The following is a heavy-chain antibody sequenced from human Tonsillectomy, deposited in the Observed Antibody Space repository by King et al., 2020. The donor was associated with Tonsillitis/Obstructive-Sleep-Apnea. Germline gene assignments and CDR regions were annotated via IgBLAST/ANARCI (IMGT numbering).Heavy chain of an antibody. CDR1: GFPLRNSA. CDR2: ITNNGAIT. V-gene: IGHV3-23*04. D-gene: IGHD1-26*01. Sequence: VQLVESGGGLVQPGGSLRLSCAVSGFPLRNSAMNWVRQAPGKGLEWVSIITNNGAITYYADSVKGRFTISSDNSKNTLYLQMNSMRAEDTAVYYCAKGMLLARGYHYYGTDVWGQGTTVTVSS. CDR3: AKGMLLARGYHYYGTDV. J-gene: IGHJ6*02.